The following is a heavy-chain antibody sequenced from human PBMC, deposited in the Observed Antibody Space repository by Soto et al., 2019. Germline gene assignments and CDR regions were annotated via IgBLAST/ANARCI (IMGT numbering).Heavy chain of an antibody. J-gene: IGHJ4*02. CDR2: VYYGVTT. V-gene: IGHV4-59*01. D-gene: IGHD3-10*01. Sequence: SETLSLTCAVSDGSFSSNFWSWIRQPPGKGLEWIASVYYGVTTNYNPFLKGRVTISVDTSTNQFSLKLNSVTAADTAVYYCAGSRARGGIINDWRQGTQVTVSS. CDR1: DGSFSSNF. CDR3: AGSRARGGIIND.